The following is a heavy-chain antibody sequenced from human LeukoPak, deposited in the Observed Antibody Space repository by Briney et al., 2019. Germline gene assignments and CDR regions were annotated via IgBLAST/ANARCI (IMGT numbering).Heavy chain of an antibody. J-gene: IGHJ4*02. CDR1: GFSVSNND. V-gene: IGHV3-66*01. Sequence: GGSLRLSCTASGFSVSNNDMSWVRQAPGKGLEWVSVIYSGGGTYYADSVKGRFTISRDNAKNSLYLQMISLRAEDTAVYYCARDHRPGIAVAGTTDYWGQGTLVTVSS. CDR3: ARDHRPGIAVAGTTDY. D-gene: IGHD6-19*01. CDR2: IYSGGGT.